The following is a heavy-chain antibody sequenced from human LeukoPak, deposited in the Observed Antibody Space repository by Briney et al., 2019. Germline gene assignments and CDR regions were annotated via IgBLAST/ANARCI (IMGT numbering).Heavy chain of an antibody. CDR2: INPSGGST. V-gene: IGHV1-46*01. CDR3: ARGGYCSGGSCPVQDWFGP. J-gene: IGHJ5*02. D-gene: IGHD2-15*01. Sequence: GASVKVSCKASGYTFTSYYMHWVRQAPGQGLEWMGIINPSGGSTSYAQKFQGRVTMTRDTSTSTVYMELSSLRSEDTAVYYCARGGYCSGGSCPVQDWFGPWGQGTLVTVSS. CDR1: GYTFTSYY.